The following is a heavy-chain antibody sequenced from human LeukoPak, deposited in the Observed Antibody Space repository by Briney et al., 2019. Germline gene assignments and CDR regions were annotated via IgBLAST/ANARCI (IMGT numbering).Heavy chain of an antibody. CDR1: GFTFSSYW. Sequence: GSLRLSCAASGFTFSSYWMSWVRQPPGKGLEWIGSIYYSGSTYYNPSLKSRVTISVDTSKNQFSLKLSSVTAADTAVYYCARAVGYWGQGTLVTVSS. CDR3: ARAVGY. J-gene: IGHJ4*02. CDR2: IYYSGST. D-gene: IGHD4-23*01. V-gene: IGHV4-39*01.